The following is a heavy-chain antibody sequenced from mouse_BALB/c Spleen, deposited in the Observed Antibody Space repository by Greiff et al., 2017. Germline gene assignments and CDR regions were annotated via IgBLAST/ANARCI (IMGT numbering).Heavy chain of an antibody. CDR2: IYPGNGDT. CDR1: GYTFTSYN. V-gene: IGHV1-12*01. CDR3: ARGTVVADAMDY. Sequence: QVQLKESGAELVKPGASVKMSCKASGYTFTSYNMHWVKQTPGQGLEWIGAIYPGNGDTSYNQKFKGKATLTADKSSSTAYMQLSSLTSEDSAVYYCARGTVVADAMDYWGQGTSVTVSS. D-gene: IGHD1-1*01. J-gene: IGHJ4*01.